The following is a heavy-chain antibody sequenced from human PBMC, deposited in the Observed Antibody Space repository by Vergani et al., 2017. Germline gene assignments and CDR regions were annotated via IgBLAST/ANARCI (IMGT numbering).Heavy chain of an antibody. CDR3: ARTTPSTVGTLWGYYYYAMDV. V-gene: IGHV4-59*01. CDR2: IYYSGST. Sequence: QVQLQESGPGLVKPSETLSLTCTVSGGSISSYYWSWIRQPPGKGLEWIGYIYYSGSTNYNPPLKSRVTIAVDASKNQFSLGLSSLTAADTAVYYCARTTPSTVGTLWGYYYYAMDVWGQGTTVTVSS. D-gene: IGHD4-23*01. J-gene: IGHJ6*02. CDR1: GGSISSYY.